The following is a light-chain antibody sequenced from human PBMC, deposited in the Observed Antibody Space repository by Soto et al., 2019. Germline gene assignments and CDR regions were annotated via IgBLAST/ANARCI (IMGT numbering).Light chain of an antibody. V-gene: IGKV3-20*01. CDR3: QQYGSSPLT. J-gene: IGKJ3*01. Sequence: EIVLTQSPGTLSLSPGERATLSCRASQRVSSGFLAWYQQKLGQAPRLLIYDASTRATGIPDKFSGSGSGTAFTLTISRLEPEDFAVYFCQQYGSSPLTFGPGTKVDIK. CDR2: DAS. CDR1: QRVSSGF.